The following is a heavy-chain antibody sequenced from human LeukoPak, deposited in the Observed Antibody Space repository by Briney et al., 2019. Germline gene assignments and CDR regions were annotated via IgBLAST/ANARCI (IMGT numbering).Heavy chain of an antibody. D-gene: IGHD6-13*01. Sequence: SETLSLTCTVSGGSISSSSYYWGWIRQPPGKGLEWIGSIYYSGSTNYNPSLKSRVTISVDTSKNQFSLKLSSVTAADTAVYYCAREWAAAGKFFQHWGQGTLVTVSS. CDR1: GGSISSSSYY. V-gene: IGHV4-39*07. CDR3: AREWAAAGKFFQH. CDR2: IYYSGST. J-gene: IGHJ1*01.